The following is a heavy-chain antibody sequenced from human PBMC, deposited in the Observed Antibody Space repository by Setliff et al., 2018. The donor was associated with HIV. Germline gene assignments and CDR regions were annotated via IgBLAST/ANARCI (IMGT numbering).Heavy chain of an antibody. D-gene: IGHD2-8*01. CDR2: INPNSGDT. Sequence: ASVKVSCKASGYTFTGYYIHWVRQAPGQGLEWVGRINPNSGDTNYAQKFQGRVTVTRDTSINTAYMDLGRLRSDDTAVYYCARRGVGTSDAFDLWGQGTMGTVSS. V-gene: IGHV1-2*06. J-gene: IGHJ3*01. CDR1: GYTFTGYY. CDR3: ARRGVGTSDAFDL.